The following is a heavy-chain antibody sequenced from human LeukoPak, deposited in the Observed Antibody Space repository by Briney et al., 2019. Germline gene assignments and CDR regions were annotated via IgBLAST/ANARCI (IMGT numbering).Heavy chain of an antibody. J-gene: IGHJ5*02. V-gene: IGHV1-18*01. D-gene: IGHD1-26*01. Sequence: GSVMVSCKASGYTFTTYGISWVRQAPGQGLEGMGWISAYNGNTNFAQKLQGRVTMTTETSTSTAYMQRRSLRSDDTAVYYCARTLSGSYPENWFDPWGQGTLVTVSS. CDR2: ISAYNGNT. CDR1: GYTFTTYG. CDR3: ARTLSGSYPENWFDP.